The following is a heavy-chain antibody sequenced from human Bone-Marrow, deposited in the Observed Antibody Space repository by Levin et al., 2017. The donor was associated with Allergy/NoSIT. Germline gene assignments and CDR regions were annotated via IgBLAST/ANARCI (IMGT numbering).Heavy chain of an antibody. V-gene: IGHV2-5*02. J-gene: IGHJ4*02. CDR2: IYWDDDK. D-gene: IGHD3-22*01. CDR1: GFSLSTFGVG. Sequence: SGPTLVKPTQTLTLTCTFSGFSLSTFGVGVGWIRQPPGKALEWLALIYWDDDKRYSPSLKSRLTITKDTSKSQVVLTMTNMDPMDTATYFCARLTYYYDSSGYDEVYFDYWGQGTLVTVSS. CDR3: ARLTYYYDSSGYDEVYFDY.